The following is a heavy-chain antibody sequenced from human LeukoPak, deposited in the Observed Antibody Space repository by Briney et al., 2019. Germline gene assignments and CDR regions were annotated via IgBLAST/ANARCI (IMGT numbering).Heavy chain of an antibody. CDR1: GYTFTSYG. CDR3: AREVEASGQWLVRDDAFDI. CDR2: ISAYNGNT. D-gene: IGHD6-19*01. J-gene: IGHJ3*02. V-gene: IGHV1-18*01. Sequence: ASVKVSCKASGYTFTSYGISWVRQAPGQGLEWMGWISAYNGNTNYAQKLQGRVTMTTDTSTSTAYMELRSLRSDDTAVYHCAREVEASGQWLVRDDAFDIWGQGTMVTVSS.